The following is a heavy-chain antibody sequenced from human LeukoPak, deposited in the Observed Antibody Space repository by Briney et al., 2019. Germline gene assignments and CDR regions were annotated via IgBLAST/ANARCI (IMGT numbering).Heavy chain of an antibody. Sequence: GGSLRLSCAASRFTFNSYAMSWVRQAPGKGLEWVSVIGGSNGITFYVGSVKGRFTISRDNSKDTLYLQMNSLKTEDTAVYYCTTEWREVLRFLEWLLPFDYWGQGTLVTVSS. CDR3: TTEWREVLRFLEWLLPFDY. CDR1: RFTFNSYA. D-gene: IGHD3-3*01. V-gene: IGHV3-23*01. CDR2: IGGSNGIT. J-gene: IGHJ4*02.